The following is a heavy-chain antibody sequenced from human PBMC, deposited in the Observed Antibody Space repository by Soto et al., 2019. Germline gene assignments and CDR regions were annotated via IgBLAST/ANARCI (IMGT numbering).Heavy chain of an antibody. Sequence: ASVTVSWQASGYAFTSYYMHWVRQAPGQGLEWMGIINPSGGSTSYAQKFQGRVTMTRDTSTSTVYMELSSLRSEDTAVYYCARSSSHGESPGYYYYYMDVWGKGTTVTVSS. CDR3: ARSSSHGESPGYYYYYMDV. D-gene: IGHD6-6*01. CDR2: INPSGGST. V-gene: IGHV1-46*03. J-gene: IGHJ6*03. CDR1: GYAFTSYY.